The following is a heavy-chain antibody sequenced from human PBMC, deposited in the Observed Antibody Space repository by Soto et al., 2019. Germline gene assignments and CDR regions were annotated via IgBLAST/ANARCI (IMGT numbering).Heavy chain of an antibody. J-gene: IGHJ6*02. V-gene: IGHV3-30*18. D-gene: IGHD2-21*02. CDR3: AKDLGVVTATLYGMDV. Sequence: GSLRLSRAASGFTFSSYSMNWVRQAPGKGLEWVAVISYDGSNKYCADSVKGRFTISRDNSKNTLYLQMNSLRAEDTAVYYCAKDLGVVTATLYGMDVWGQGTTVTVSS. CDR1: GFTFSSYS. CDR2: ISYDGSNK.